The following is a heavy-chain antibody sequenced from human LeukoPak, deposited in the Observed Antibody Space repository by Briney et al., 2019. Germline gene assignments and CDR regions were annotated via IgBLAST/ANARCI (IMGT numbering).Heavy chain of an antibody. V-gene: IGHV3-23*01. CDR1: GFTFSSYA. CDR2: ISGSGLTT. Sequence: PGGSLRLSCAASGFTFSSYAMNWVRQAPGKGLEWVSGISGSGLTTYYTDTVKGRFTISRDNSKNTLYLQMSSLRVEDTAVYYCAKDSGEYYGSGSNRKFDPWGQGTLVTVSS. CDR3: AKDSGEYYGSGSNRKFDP. J-gene: IGHJ5*02. D-gene: IGHD3-10*01.